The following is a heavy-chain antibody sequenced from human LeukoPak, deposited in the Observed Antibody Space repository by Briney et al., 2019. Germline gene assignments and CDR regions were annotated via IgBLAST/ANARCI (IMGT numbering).Heavy chain of an antibody. J-gene: IGHJ4*02. CDR1: GFTFNNYG. CDR2: IRYDGSNT. CDR3: AKDGTSYYYIYY. Sequence: GGALRLSCAASGFTFNNYGMHWVGQAPGKGLEGLAFIRYDGSNTYYADSVKGRFTVSRDDSKNTLYLQMNSLRGDDTAVYYCAKDGTSYYYIYYWGQGTLVTVSS. V-gene: IGHV3-30*02. D-gene: IGHD2/OR15-2a*01.